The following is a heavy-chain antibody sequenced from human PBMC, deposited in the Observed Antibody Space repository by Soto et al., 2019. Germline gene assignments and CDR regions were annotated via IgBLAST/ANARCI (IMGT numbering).Heavy chain of an antibody. D-gene: IGHD2-15*01. CDR3: ATGSGPKDIDY. CDR1: GYSFTNYW. CDR2: IYPGDSDT. Sequence: PGESLKISCKGSGYSFTNYWIGWVRQMSGKGLEWMAIIYPGDSDTGYSPSIQGQVTISADKSISTAYLQWSSLRASDTAMYYCATGSGPKDIDYWGQGTLVTVSS. V-gene: IGHV5-51*01. J-gene: IGHJ4*02.